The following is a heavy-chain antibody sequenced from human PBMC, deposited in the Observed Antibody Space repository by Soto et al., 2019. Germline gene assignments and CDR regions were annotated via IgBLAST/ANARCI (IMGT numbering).Heavy chain of an antibody. CDR3: AKELSYGDYSPSEY. V-gene: IGHV3-23*01. CDR1: GFTFSTSA. Sequence: PGGPLRLACAASGFTFSTSALSWVRQAPGKAVEWVSSIPGGRGSTDYADSVKARFTISRDNSKNTLYLQMNNVRAEDTAVYYCAKELSYGDYSPSEYWGQATMVTVSS. CDR2: IPGGRGST. J-gene: IGHJ4*02. D-gene: IGHD4-17*01.